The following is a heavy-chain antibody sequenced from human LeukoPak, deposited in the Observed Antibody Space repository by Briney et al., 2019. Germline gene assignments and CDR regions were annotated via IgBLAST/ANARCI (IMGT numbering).Heavy chain of an antibody. D-gene: IGHD2-2*01. CDR2: ISSSGSYI. CDR3: ARDQRYCSSSSCPWEPFDY. CDR1: GFTFIYYT. V-gene: IGHV3-21*04. J-gene: IGHJ4*02. Sequence: SGGSLRLSCVASGFTFIYYTMNWVRQAPGKGLEWVSSISSSGSYIYYADSVRGRFTISRDNAKNSLYLQMNSLRAEDTAVYYCARDQRYCSSSSCPWEPFDYWGQGTLVTVSS.